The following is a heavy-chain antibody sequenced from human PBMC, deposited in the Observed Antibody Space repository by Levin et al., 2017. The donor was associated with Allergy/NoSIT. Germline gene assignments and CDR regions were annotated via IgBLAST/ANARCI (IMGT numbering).Heavy chain of an antibody. J-gene: IGHJ4*02. V-gene: IGHV3-23*01. CDR3: AKQIEMSGVHYFDY. Sequence: PGGSLRLSCAASGFNFGSYAMTWVRQAPGKGLEWVSIISGRSTPVYYADSVKGRFTISRDNSKDTLYLQMDSLRAEDTAVYYCAKQIEMSGVHYFDYWGQGTLVTVS. CDR1: GFNFGSYA. CDR2: ISGRSTPV. D-gene: IGHD2-8*01.